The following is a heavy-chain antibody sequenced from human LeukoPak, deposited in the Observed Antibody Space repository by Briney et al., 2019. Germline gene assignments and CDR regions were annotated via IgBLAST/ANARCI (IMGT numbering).Heavy chain of an antibody. Sequence: SETLSLTCSVSGYSISSGYYWGWIRQPPGKGLEWIGSIYHSGSTYYNPPLKTRVTISVDTSKNQFSLKLSSVTAADTAVYYCARDPMVRGVIGYWGQGTLVTVSS. V-gene: IGHV4-38-2*02. D-gene: IGHD3-10*01. CDR1: GYSISSGYY. J-gene: IGHJ4*02. CDR2: IYHSGST. CDR3: ARDPMVRGVIGY.